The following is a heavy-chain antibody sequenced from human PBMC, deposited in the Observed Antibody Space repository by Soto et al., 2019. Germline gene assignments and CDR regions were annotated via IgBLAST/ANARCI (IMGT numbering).Heavy chain of an antibody. V-gene: IGHV4-59*07. D-gene: IGHD5-18*01. CDR3: ARAPRGYSYGYNWFDP. CDR2: IYYSGST. CDR1: GGSISSYY. Sequence: KPSDTLSLTGTVPGGSISSYYWSWIRQPPGKGLEWIGYIYYSGSTNYNPSLKSRVTISVDTSKNQFSLKLSSVTAADTAVYYCARAPRGYSYGYNWFDPWGQGTLVTVSS. J-gene: IGHJ5*02.